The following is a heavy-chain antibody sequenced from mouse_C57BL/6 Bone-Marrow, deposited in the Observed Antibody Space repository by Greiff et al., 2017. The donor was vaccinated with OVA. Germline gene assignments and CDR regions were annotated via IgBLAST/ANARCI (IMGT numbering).Heavy chain of an antibody. CDR3: ARSPAGVARYFDV. CDR2: IDPSDSDT. J-gene: IGHJ1*03. V-gene: IGHV1-52*01. Sequence: QVQLQQPGAELVRPGASVKLSCKASGYTFTSYWMQWVKQRPRQGLEWIGIIDPSDSDTNYNQKFKDKATLTVDKSSSTAYMQLSSLTSEDSAVYYGARSPAGVARYFDVWGTGTTVTVSA. D-gene: IGHD1-1*01. CDR1: GYTFTSYW.